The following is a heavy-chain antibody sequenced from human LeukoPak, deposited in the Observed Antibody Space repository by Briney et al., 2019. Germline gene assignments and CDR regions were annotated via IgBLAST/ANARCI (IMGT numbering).Heavy chain of an antibody. CDR1: GGTFSSYA. CDR2: ISAYNGNT. D-gene: IGHD5-18*01. V-gene: IGHV1-18*01. CDR3: ARGDVDTTPNCLDY. Sequence: ASVKVSCKASGGTFSSYAISWVRQAPGQGLEWMGWISAYNGNTNYAQKLQGRVTMTTDTSTSTAYMELRGLRSDDTAVYYCARGDVDTTPNCLDYWGQGTLVTVSS. J-gene: IGHJ4*02.